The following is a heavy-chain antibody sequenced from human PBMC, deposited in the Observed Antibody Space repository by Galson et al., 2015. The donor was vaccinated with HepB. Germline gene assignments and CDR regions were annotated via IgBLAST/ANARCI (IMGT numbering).Heavy chain of an antibody. CDR3: ARGRSAWSTHDWFDP. J-gene: IGHJ5*02. Sequence: SLRLSCAASGFTFTDYYMSWIRQAPRKGLEWVSYITNSGTTIYFADSMKGRFTISRDNAKNSLYLHMNSLRAEDSAVYYCARGRSAWSTHDWFDPWGQGTLVTVSS. CDR1: GFTFTDYY. V-gene: IGHV3-11*01. CDR2: ITNSGTTI. D-gene: IGHD6-19*01.